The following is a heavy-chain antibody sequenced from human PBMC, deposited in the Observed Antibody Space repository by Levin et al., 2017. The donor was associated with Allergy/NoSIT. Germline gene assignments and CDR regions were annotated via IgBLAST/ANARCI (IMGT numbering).Heavy chain of an antibody. V-gene: IGHV3-21*01. CDR2: ISSSSTYI. J-gene: IGHJ6*02. CDR3: ARDMRGIAVNNGMDV. CDR1: GFTFSSYT. D-gene: IGHD6-19*01. Sequence: GGSLRLSCAASGFTFSSYTMNWVRQAPGKGLEWVSSISSSSTYIYYADSVKGRFTISRDNAKNSLYLQMNSLRAEDTAVYYCARDMRGIAVNNGMDVWGQGTTVTVSS.